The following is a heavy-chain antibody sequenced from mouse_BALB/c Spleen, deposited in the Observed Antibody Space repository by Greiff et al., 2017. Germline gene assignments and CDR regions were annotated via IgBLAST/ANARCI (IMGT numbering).Heavy chain of an antibody. CDR1: GYTFTSYD. J-gene: IGHJ4*01. Sequence: QVQLQHSGPELVKPGALVKISCKASGYTFTSYDINWVKQRPGQGLEWIGWIYPGDGSTKYNEKFKGKATLTADKSSSTAYMQLSSLTSENSAVYFCARGWDGYAMDYWGQGTSVTVSS. CDR3: ARGWDGYAMDY. CDR2: IYPGDGST. V-gene: IGHV1S56*01. D-gene: IGHD4-1*01.